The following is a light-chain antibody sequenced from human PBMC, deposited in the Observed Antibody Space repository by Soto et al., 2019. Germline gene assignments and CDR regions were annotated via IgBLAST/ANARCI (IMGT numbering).Light chain of an antibody. CDR3: QQSYTTPWT. CDR1: QSISTN. V-gene: IGKV1-39*01. J-gene: IGKJ1*01. Sequence: DIQMTQSPSSLSASVGDRVTLTCRASQSISTNVNWYQQRPGKAPKLLIYAASSLQSGVPSRFSGAGSGTHFTLTINSLQPEEFATYSCQQSYTTPWTFGQGTKVEI. CDR2: AAS.